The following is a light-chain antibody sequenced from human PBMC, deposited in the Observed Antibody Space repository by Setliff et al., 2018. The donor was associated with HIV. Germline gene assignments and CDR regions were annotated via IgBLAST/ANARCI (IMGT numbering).Light chain of an antibody. CDR2: QAS. J-gene: IGLJ1*01. Sequence: ALTQPASVSGSPGQSITISCTGTSGDVGRYNLVSWYQQQPGKPPKLMIYQASKRPSGVSNRFSGSKSGNTASLTISGLQAEDEADYYCCSNTGSNTYVFGTGTQLTVL. CDR3: CSNTGSNTYV. V-gene: IGLV2-23*01. CDR1: SGDVGRYNL.